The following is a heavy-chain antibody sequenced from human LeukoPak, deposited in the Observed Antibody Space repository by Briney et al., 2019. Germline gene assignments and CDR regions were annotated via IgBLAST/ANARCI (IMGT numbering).Heavy chain of an antibody. D-gene: IGHD3-16*02. CDR1: GFTFSSYA. CDR2: ISGSGGST. J-gene: IGHJ4*02. CDR3: AKAAIMITFGGVIAEYYFDY. Sequence: GGSLRLSCAASGFTFSSYAMSWVRQAPGKGLEGVSAISGSGGSTYYADSVKGRFTISRDNSKNTLYLQMNSLRAEDTAVYYCAKAAIMITFGGVIAEYYFDYWGQGTLVTVSS. V-gene: IGHV3-23*01.